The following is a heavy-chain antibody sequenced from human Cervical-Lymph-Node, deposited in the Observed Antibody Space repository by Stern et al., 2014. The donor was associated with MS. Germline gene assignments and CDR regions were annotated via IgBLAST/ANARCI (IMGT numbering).Heavy chain of an antibody. J-gene: IGHJ4*02. V-gene: IGHV2-5*02. CDR3: AYRRSSSNFAY. CDR1: GFSLSTNGRG. Sequence: QVTLRESGPTLVKPTQTLTLTCTFSGFSLSTNGRGVGWIRQPPGKALEWLALIHWDDDKQYSPSLKSRLTISKDISKNQVVLTLANVDPVDTATYFCAYRRSSSNFAYWGQGTRVTVSS. CDR2: IHWDDDK.